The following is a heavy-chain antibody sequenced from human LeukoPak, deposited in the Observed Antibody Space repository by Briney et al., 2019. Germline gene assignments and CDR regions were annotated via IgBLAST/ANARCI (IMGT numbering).Heavy chain of an antibody. J-gene: IGHJ4*02. Sequence: PSETLSLTCAVYGGSFSGYYWSWIRQPPGKGLEWIGEINHSGSTNYNPSLKSRVTISVDTSKNQFSLKLSSVTAADTAVYYCARLEVGDSSGYLDYWGQGTLVTVSS. CDR3: ARLEVGDSSGYLDY. CDR2: INHSGST. CDR1: GGSFSGYY. D-gene: IGHD3-22*01. V-gene: IGHV4-34*01.